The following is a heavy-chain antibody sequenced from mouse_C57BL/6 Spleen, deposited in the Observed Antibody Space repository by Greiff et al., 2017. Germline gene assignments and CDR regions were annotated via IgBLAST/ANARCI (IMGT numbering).Heavy chain of an antibody. CDR3: ARDWFAY. J-gene: IGHJ3*01. Sequence: QVQLKESGAELVRPGTSVKVSCKASGYAFTNYLIEWVKQRPGQGLEWIGVINPGSGGTNYNEKFKGKATLTADKSSSTAYMQLSSLTSEDSAVYFCARDWFAYWGQGTLVTVSA. V-gene: IGHV1-54*01. CDR1: GYAFTNYL. CDR2: INPGSGGT.